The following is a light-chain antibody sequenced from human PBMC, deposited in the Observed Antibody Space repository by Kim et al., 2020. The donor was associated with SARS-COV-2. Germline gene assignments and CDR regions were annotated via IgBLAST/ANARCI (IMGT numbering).Light chain of an antibody. V-gene: IGLV1-40*01. CDR1: TSNIGAGYD. J-gene: IGLJ1*01. Sequence: VTIACTGSTSNIGAGYDVHWYQQLPGTAPKLLIYGNSNRPSRVPDRFSGSKSGTSASLAITGLQAEDEADYYCQSYDSSLSAPYVFGTGTKVTVL. CDR3: QSYDSSLSAPYV. CDR2: GNS.